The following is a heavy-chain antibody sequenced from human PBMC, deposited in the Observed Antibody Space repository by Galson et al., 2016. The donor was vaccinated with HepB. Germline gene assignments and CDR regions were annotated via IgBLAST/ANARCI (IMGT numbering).Heavy chain of an antibody. J-gene: IGHJ4*02. CDR1: GYSFISSW. D-gene: IGHD3-22*01. V-gene: IGHV5-51*01. CDR3: ARMVRRGYQESCGYYFDS. Sequence: QSGAEVKKPGESLKISCKVSGYSFISSWLGWVRQMPGRDLEWVAMMYPADSDIRYSPSFQGQVTMSDDKSISTAYLHWSSLKTSDSAMYYCARMVRRGYQESCGYYFDSWGQGTLVTVSS. CDR2: MYPADSDI.